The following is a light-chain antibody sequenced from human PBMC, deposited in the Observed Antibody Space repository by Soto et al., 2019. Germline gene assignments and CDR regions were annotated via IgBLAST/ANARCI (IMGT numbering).Light chain of an antibody. CDR3: QSYDSSLSGAV. CDR1: SSNIGAGYD. CDR2: GNS. J-gene: IGLJ7*01. Sequence: QSALTQPPSVSGAPGQRVTISCTGSSSNIGAGYDVHWYQQLPGTAPKVLIYGNSHRPSGVPDRFSGSKSGTSASLAITGLQAEDEADYYCQSYDSSLSGAVFGGGTQLTVL. V-gene: IGLV1-40*01.